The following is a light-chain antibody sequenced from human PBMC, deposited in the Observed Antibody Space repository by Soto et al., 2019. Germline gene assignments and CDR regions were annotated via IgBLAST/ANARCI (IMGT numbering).Light chain of an antibody. Sequence: SYELTQPPSVSVAPGQTATITCGGNNIGSERVHWYQQRPGQAPAVVVFDDSDRPSGIPERFSGSNSGNTATLTISRVEDGDEADYYCQVWESRSDQYVFGTGTKVT. CDR2: DDS. V-gene: IGLV3-21*02. CDR3: QVWESRSDQYV. J-gene: IGLJ1*01. CDR1: NIGSER.